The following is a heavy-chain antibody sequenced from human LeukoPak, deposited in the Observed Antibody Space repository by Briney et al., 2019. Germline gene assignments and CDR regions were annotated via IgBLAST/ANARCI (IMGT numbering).Heavy chain of an antibody. CDR1: GGTFSSYA. Sequence: ASVKVSCKASGGTFSSYAISWVRQAPGQGLEWMGGIIPIFGTANYAQKLQGRVTMTTDTSTSTAYMELRSLRSDDTAVYYCARDNGGYLGNWFDPWGQGTLVTVSS. CDR3: ARDNGGYLGNWFDP. CDR2: IIPIFGTA. J-gene: IGHJ5*02. V-gene: IGHV1-69*05. D-gene: IGHD2-8*01.